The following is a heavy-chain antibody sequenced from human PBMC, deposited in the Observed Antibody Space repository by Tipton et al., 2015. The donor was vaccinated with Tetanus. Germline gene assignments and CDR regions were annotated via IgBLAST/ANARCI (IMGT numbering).Heavy chain of an antibody. J-gene: IGHJ5*02. CDR1: GGSISSYY. CDR3: AREVAAPGTNWFDP. D-gene: IGHD6-13*01. CDR2: IYYSGST. Sequence: TLFLTCTVSGGSISSYYWSWIRQPPRKGLEWIGYIYYSGSTNYNPSLKSRVTISVDTSKNQFSLKLSSVTAADTAVYYCAREVAAPGTNWFDPWGQGTLVTVSS. V-gene: IGHV4-59*01.